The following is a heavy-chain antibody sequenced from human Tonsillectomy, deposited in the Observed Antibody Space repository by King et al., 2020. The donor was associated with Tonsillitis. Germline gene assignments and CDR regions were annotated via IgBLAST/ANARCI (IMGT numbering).Heavy chain of an antibody. CDR2: IDPSDSFT. D-gene: IGHD6-13*01. CDR3: ARPAPRGAEAAWLSWFDP. V-gene: IGHV5-10-1*01. Sequence: VQLVQSGAEVKKPGESLRISCKGSGYSFTNYWISWVRQMPGKGLEWMGRIDPSDSFTNYSPSFQGHVTISVDKSISTAYLQWSSLKASDTAMYYCARPAPRGAEAAWLSWFDPWGPGTLFTVSP. J-gene: IGHJ5*02. CDR1: GYSFTNYW.